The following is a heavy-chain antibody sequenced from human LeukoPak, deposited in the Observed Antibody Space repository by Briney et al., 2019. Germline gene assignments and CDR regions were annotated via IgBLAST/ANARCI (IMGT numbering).Heavy chain of an antibody. J-gene: IGHJ4*02. CDR2: IKPDGSEK. CDR3: ARRGRPDY. D-gene: IGHD6-6*01. V-gene: IGHV3-7*01. Sequence: GGSLKLSCAASGFTFNDYWMSWVRQAPGKGLEWVANIKPDGSEKYYVDSVKGRFTISRDNARNSLCLQMNSLRAEDTAVYYCARRGRPDYWGQGTLVTVSS. CDR1: GFTFNDYW.